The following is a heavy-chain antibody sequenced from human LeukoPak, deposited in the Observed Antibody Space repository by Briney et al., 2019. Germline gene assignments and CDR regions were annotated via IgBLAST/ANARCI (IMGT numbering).Heavy chain of an antibody. CDR1: GGSISSYY. Sequence: SETLSLTCTVSGGSISSYYWSWIRQPAGKGLEWIGRFYSSVSTNYNHSLTSRITMSVDTSKNQFSLKRSSVTAAATAVYYCARDRGGVPAAKGAYYFDYWGQGTLVTVSS. CDR2: FYSSVST. J-gene: IGHJ4*02. D-gene: IGHD2-2*01. V-gene: IGHV4-4*07. CDR3: ARDRGGVPAAKGAYYFDY.